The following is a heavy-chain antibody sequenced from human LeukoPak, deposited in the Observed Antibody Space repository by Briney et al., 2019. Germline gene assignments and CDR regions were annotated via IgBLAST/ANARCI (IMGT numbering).Heavy chain of an antibody. D-gene: IGHD6-19*01. CDR1: GDSVSSKNGA. Sequence: SQTLSLTCAVSGDSVSSKNGAWNWIRQSPSRGLEWLGRTYYRSKWYNDYAESMEGRMTISQDTSKNQYSLHLNTVTPDDTAVYYCARDLGTTGWHTFDYWGQGTLVTVSS. CDR2: TYYRSKWYN. J-gene: IGHJ4*02. V-gene: IGHV6-1*01. CDR3: ARDLGTTGWHTFDY.